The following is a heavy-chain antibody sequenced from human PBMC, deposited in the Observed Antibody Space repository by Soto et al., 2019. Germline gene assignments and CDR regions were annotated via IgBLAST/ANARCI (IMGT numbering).Heavy chain of an antibody. J-gene: IGHJ4*02. CDR3: ARDWWEEPAGKETVSQFDY. V-gene: IGHV3-33*01. D-gene: IGHD6-13*01. Sequence: QVHLVESGGGVVQPGRSLTLSCTASGFAFSNYGIHWVRQAPGRGREWVAVIWSDGTKKFYAGSVRGRFTISRDNSKDTMYLQMNSLRAEDTAVYYCARDWWEEPAGKETVSQFDYWGQGTLVTVSS. CDR2: IWSDGTKK. CDR1: GFAFSNYG.